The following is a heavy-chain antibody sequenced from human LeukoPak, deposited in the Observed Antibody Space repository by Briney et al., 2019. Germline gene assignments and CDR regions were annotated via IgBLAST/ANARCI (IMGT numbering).Heavy chain of an antibody. V-gene: IGHV3-15*01. CDR1: GFTFTTAW. J-gene: IGHJ4*02. CDR3: TTGSRVSTTY. D-gene: IGHD1-1*01. CDR2: IKSKTDGGTA. Sequence: GGSLRLSCAASGFTFTTAWMSWVRQAPGKGLEWVGRIKSKTDGGTADYAAHVKGRFTISRDDSKKMLFLQMNSLETEDTAVYYCTTGSRVSTTYWGQGTLVTVSS.